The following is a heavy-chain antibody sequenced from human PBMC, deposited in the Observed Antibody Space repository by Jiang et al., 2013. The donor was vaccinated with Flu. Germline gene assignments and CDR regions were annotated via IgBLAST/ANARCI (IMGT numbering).Heavy chain of an antibody. D-gene: IGHD6-13*01. CDR2: INPSGGST. CDR3: VYSSSWYGGNWFDP. J-gene: IGHJ5*02. CDR1: GYTFTSYY. V-gene: IGHV1-46*01. Sequence: GAEVKKPGASVKVSCKASGYTFTSYYMHWVRQAPGQGLEWMGIINPSGGSTSYAQKFQGRVTMTRDTSTSTVYMELSSLRSEDTAVYYCVYSSSWYGGNWFDPGAREPWSPSPQ.